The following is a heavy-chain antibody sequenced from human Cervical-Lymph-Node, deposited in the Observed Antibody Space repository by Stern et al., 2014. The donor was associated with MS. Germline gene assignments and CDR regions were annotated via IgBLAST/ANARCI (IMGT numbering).Heavy chain of an antibody. CDR3: ALRRSYYVY. D-gene: IGHD4-11*01. CDR1: GDTFSSYA. V-gene: IGHV1-69*01. J-gene: IGHJ4*02. Sequence: QVQLVQSGSEVKKPGSSVKVSCKPSGDTFSSYALSWVRQAPGQGLEWVGGLIPFFGATRYGQKCQGRVTITPEESTGTAFMELSNLTSDDTAVYYCALRRSYYVYWGQGTLITVSS. CDR2: LIPFFGAT.